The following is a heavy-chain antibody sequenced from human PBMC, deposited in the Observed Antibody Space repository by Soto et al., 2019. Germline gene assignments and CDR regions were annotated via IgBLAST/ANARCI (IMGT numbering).Heavy chain of an antibody. J-gene: IGHJ5*02. CDR1: GGSISSGGYY. V-gene: IGHV4-31*03. CDR2: IYYSGST. CDR3: AREVATKRDNWFDP. D-gene: IGHD5-12*01. Sequence: QVQLQESGPGLVKPSQTLSLTCTVSGGSISSGGYYWSWIRQHPGKGLEWIGYIYYSGSTYYNPSRKSRVTXXVXTXXNQFSLKLSSVTAADTAVYYCAREVATKRDNWFDPWGQGTLVTVSS.